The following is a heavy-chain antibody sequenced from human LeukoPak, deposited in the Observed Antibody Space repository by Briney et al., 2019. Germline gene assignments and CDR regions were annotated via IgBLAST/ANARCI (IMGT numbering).Heavy chain of an antibody. D-gene: IGHD5-18*01. Sequence: PGGSLRLSCAASGFTFDDYAMHWVRQAPGKGLEWVSGISWNSGSIGYADSVKGRFTISRDNAKSTVFLQMNSLRPEDTAVYSCVMGRAYNYWGRGTMVTVSS. CDR3: VMGRAYNY. V-gene: IGHV3-9*01. CDR1: GFTFDDYA. CDR2: ISWNSGSI. J-gene: IGHJ4*03.